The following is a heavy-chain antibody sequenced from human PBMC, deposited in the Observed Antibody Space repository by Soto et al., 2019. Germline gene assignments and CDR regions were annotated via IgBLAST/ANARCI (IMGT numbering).Heavy chain of an antibody. CDR1: GYTFTSYA. V-gene: IGHV1-3*01. Sequence: GASVKVSCKASGYTFTSYAMHWVRQAPGQRLEWMGWINAGNGNTKYSQKFQGRVTITRDTSASTAYMELSSLRSEDTAVYYCARVGITIVRGVSNPAPDYSDQGTLPTVS. D-gene: IGHD3-10*01. CDR2: INAGNGNT. CDR3: ARVGITIVRGVSNPAPDY. J-gene: IGHJ4*02.